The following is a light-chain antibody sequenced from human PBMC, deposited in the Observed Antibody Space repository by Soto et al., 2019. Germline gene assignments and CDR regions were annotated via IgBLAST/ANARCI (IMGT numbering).Light chain of an antibody. Sequence: DIQMTQSPSSVSASVGDRVTIACRASQNIRTYLNWYQQNPGKAPKLLIYAASNLHSGVPSRFSGSGSGTDFTLNISSLQPEDFATYYCQQAYSKNTFGGGTKVEIK. CDR1: QNIRTY. V-gene: IGKV1-39*01. CDR3: QQAYSKNT. CDR2: AAS. J-gene: IGKJ4*01.